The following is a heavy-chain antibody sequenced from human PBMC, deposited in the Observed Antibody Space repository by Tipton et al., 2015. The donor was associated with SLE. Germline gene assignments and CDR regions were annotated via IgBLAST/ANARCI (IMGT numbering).Heavy chain of an antibody. J-gene: IGHJ6*02. CDR2: ISYDGSNK. Sequence: SLRLSCAASGFTFSSYSMNWVRQAPGKGLEWVAVISYDGSNKYYADSVKGRFTISRDNSKNTLYLQMNSLRAEDTAVYYCASLLTGYYGMDVWGQGTTVTVSS. CDR3: ASLLTGYYGMDV. D-gene: IGHD2-15*01. CDR1: GFTFSSYS. V-gene: IGHV3-30*03.